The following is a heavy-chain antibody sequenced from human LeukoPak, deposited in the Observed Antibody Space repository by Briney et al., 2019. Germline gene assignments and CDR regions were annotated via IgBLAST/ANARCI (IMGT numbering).Heavy chain of an antibody. Sequence: GGSLRLSCAASGFTFSSYGMHWVRQAPGKGLEWVAVISYDGSNKYYADSVKGRFTISGDNSKNTLYLQMNSLRAEDTAVYYCAKDLPGYCSSTSCYAPLDYWGQGTLVTVSS. J-gene: IGHJ4*02. CDR2: ISYDGSNK. CDR1: GFTFSSYG. CDR3: AKDLPGYCSSTSCYAPLDY. V-gene: IGHV3-30*18. D-gene: IGHD2-2*01.